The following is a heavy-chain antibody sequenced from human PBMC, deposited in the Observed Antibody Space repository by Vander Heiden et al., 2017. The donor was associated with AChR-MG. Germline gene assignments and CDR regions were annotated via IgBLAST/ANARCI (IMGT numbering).Heavy chain of an antibody. CDR1: GFTLRDHY. Sequence: EVQLVESGGGLVQPGRSLRLSCAVSGFTLRDHYMDWVRQAPGKGLEWVGRSRSKANRFTTEYAASVKGRFTISRDDSKNSLELQMNSLKIEDTAVYYCARGHNAFDAWGQGTMVTVSS. CDR2: SRSKANRFTT. J-gene: IGHJ3*01. D-gene: IGHD2-21*01. CDR3: ARGHNAFDA. V-gene: IGHV3-72*01.